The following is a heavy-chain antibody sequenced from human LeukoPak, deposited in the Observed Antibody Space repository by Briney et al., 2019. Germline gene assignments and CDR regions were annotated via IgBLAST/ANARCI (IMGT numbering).Heavy chain of an antibody. Sequence: GGSLRLSCAASGFTFSSYGMHWVHQAPGKGLEWVAFIRYDGSNKYYADSVKGRFTISRDNSKNTLYLQMNSLRAEDTAVYYCAKIAVAGERFDYWGQGTLVTVSS. J-gene: IGHJ4*02. CDR1: GFTFSSYG. V-gene: IGHV3-30*02. CDR3: AKIAVAGERFDY. D-gene: IGHD6-19*01. CDR2: IRYDGSNK.